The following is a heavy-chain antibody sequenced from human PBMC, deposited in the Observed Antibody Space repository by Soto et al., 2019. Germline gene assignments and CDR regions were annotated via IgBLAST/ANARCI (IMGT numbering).Heavy chain of an antibody. Sequence: ASVKVYCKTSGYTFTNYYMHWVRQAPGQGLEWMGIIKCSGGETTYAQKLQGRVTMTTDTSTSTAYMELRSLRSDDTAVYYCARDGYYDSSGYRSDFDYWGQGTLVTVSS. D-gene: IGHD3-22*01. V-gene: IGHV1-46*01. CDR2: IKCSGGET. CDR3: ARDGYYDSSGYRSDFDY. J-gene: IGHJ4*02. CDR1: GYTFTNYY.